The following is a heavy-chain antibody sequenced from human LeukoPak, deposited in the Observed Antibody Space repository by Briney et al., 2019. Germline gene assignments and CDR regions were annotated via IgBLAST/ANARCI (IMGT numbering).Heavy chain of an antibody. V-gene: IGHV4-61*01. Sequence: PSETLSLTCTVSGGSFSSGSYYWSWIRQPPGKGLEWIGYIYYSGSANYNPSLKSRVTISVDTSKDQFSLKLSSVTAADTAVYYCAREMGRFDYWGQGTLVTVSS. CDR2: IYYSGSA. CDR1: GGSFSSGSYY. J-gene: IGHJ4*02. CDR3: AREMGRFDY. D-gene: IGHD1-26*01.